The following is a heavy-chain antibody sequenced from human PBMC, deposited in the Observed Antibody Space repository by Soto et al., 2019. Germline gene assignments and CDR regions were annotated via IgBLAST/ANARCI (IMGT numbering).Heavy chain of an antibody. D-gene: IGHD3-10*01. CDR2: IYYSGST. CDR3: ARGSITMVRGNYFDY. J-gene: IGHJ4*02. V-gene: IGHV4-31*03. Sequence: SETLSLTCTVSGGSISSGGYYWSWIRQHPGKGLEWIGYIYYSGSTYYNPSLKSRVTISVDTSKNQFSLKLSSVTAADTAVYYCARGSITMVRGNYFDYWGQGTLVTV. CDR1: GGSISSGGYY.